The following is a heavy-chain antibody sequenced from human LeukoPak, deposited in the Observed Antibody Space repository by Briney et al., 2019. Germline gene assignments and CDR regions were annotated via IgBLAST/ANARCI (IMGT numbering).Heavy chain of an antibody. D-gene: IGHD6-13*01. J-gene: IGHJ5*02. CDR3: ARGGGIAAAGTEFDP. CDR1: GGSFSGYY. CDR2: INHSGST. V-gene: IGHV4-34*01. Sequence: SETLSLTCAVYGGSFSGYYWSWIRQPPGKGLEWIGEINHSGSTNYNPSLKSRVTISVDTSKNQFSLKLSSVTAADTAVYYCARGGGIAAAGTEFDPRGQGTLVTVSS.